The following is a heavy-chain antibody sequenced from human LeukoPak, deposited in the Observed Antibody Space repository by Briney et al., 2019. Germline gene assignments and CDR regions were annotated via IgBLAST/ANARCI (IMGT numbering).Heavy chain of an antibody. J-gene: IGHJ4*02. Sequence: HPGGSLRLSCAASGLTISTYAMNWVRQAPGKGLEWVSYISSSTTNMYYADSVKGRFTISRDNAKNSLYLQMNSLRAEDTAVYYCAREYSSSSGRSFDYWGQGTLVTVSS. V-gene: IGHV3-48*01. CDR3: AREYSSSSGRSFDY. CDR2: ISSSTTNM. D-gene: IGHD6-6*01. CDR1: GLTISTYA.